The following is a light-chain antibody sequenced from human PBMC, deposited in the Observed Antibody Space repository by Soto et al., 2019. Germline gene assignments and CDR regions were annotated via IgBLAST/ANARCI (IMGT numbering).Light chain of an antibody. V-gene: IGKV3-15*01. CDR2: GAS. CDR1: QSVSSSY. CDR3: QQYNNWPPWT. J-gene: IGKJ1*01. Sequence: EIVLTQSPGTLSLSPVERATLSCRASQSVSSSYLAWYQQKPGQAPRLLIYGASSGATGIPGRFSGSGSGTEFTLTISSLQSEDFAVYYCQQYNNWPPWTFGQGTKVDI.